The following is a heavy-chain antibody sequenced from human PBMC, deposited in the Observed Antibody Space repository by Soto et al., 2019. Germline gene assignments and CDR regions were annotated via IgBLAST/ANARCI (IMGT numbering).Heavy chain of an antibody. V-gene: IGHV4-34*01. Sequence: SETLSLTCPLYGVSFNSDFWKSIRRPPGKGLEWIGETTPYGRSNYNPSHKSRVTIAKDTSKNQYALEVRSLAAADTAVYYCATSGRTCPECLDVWGQGAMVTVSS. CDR1: GVSFNSDF. CDR3: ATSGRTCPECLDV. J-gene: IGHJ3*01. CDR2: TTPYGRS.